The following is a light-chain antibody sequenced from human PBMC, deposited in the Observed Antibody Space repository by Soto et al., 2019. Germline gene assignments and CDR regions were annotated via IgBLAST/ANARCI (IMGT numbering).Light chain of an antibody. V-gene: IGLV1-44*01. CDR1: SSNIGTSS. Sequence: SALTQPHSASGAPGQRVAISCSDSSSNIGTSSVHWFQQLPGTAPKLLISTTNQRPSGVPERFSGSKSGTSASLAISGLQSEDEADYYCAAWDDSLNGHVFGTGTKVTVL. J-gene: IGLJ1*01. CDR2: TTN. CDR3: AAWDDSLNGHV.